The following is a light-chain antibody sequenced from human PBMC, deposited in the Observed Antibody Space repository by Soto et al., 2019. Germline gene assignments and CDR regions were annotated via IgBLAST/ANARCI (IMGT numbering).Light chain of an antibody. J-gene: IGLJ1*01. V-gene: IGLV2-23*01. CDR2: EGS. Sequence: QSALTQPASVSGSPGQSITISCTGTSSDVGSYNLVSWYQQHPGKASKLMIYEGSKRPSGVSNRFSGSKSGNTASLTISGLQAEDEADYYCCSYAGSSTFVFGTGTKLTVL. CDR3: CSYAGSSTFV. CDR1: SSDVGSYNL.